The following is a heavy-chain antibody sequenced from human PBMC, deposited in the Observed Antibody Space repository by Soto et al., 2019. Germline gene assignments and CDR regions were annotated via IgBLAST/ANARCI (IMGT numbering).Heavy chain of an antibody. V-gene: IGHV1-8*01. CDR3: ASPYDILTGYKEWFAFDI. CDR1: GYTFTSYD. J-gene: IGHJ3*02. Sequence: QVQLVQSGAEVKKPGASVKVSCKASGYTFTSYDINWVRQATGQGLEWMGWMNPNSGNTGYAQKFQGRVTMTRTTSISTAYMELSSLRSEDTAVYYCASPYDILTGYKEWFAFDIWGQGTMVTVSS. CDR2: MNPNSGNT. D-gene: IGHD3-9*01.